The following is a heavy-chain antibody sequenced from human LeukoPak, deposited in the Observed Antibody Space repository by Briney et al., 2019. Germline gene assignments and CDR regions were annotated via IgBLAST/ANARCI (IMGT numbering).Heavy chain of an antibody. CDR2: IYYSGST. D-gene: IGHD6-19*01. Sequence: SETLSLTCTVSGGSISSYYWSWIRQPPGKGLEWIGYIYYSGSTNYNPSLKSRVTISVDTSKNQFSLKLSSVTAADTAVYYCARGHSSGWRIRTRPLHYWGQGTLVTVSS. V-gene: IGHV4-59*01. CDR1: GGSISSYY. CDR3: ARGHSSGWRIRTRPLHY. J-gene: IGHJ4*02.